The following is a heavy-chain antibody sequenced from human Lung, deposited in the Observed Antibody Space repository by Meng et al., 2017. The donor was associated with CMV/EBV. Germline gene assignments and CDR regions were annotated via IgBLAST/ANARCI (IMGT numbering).Heavy chain of an antibody. CDR2: ISSSGNIM. V-gene: IGHV3-48*03. Sequence: GESLKISCGGSGFIFSSYEMNWVRQAPGKGLEWVSYISSSGNIMYYGDSVKGRFTISRDNARNSLYLQMNSLRVEDTAVYYCARDAGRQYYDFWSGPTYWGHGTXITVSS. J-gene: IGHJ4*01. CDR1: GFIFSSYE. CDR3: ARDAGRQYYDFWSGPTY. D-gene: IGHD3-3*01.